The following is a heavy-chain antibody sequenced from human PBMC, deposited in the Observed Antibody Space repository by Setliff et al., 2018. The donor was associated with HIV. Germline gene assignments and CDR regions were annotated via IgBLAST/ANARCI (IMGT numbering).Heavy chain of an antibody. CDR2: IHAGNGYT. J-gene: IGHJ4*02. Sequence: ASVKVSCKASGYTFTSYAMHWVRQAPGQRLEWMGWIHAGNGYTKYSQKFQGIATFTRDTSASTADMELSSLRSDDTAVYYCARFKADYEVDYWGQGTLVTVSS. CDR1: GYTFTSYA. V-gene: IGHV1-3*01. CDR3: ARFKADYEVDY. D-gene: IGHD4-17*01.